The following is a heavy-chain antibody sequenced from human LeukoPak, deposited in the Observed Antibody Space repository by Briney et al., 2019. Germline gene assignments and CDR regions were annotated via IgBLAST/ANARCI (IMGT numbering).Heavy chain of an antibody. CDR3: ASTSGWYEPIDY. V-gene: IGHV3-48*03. J-gene: IGHJ4*02. CDR2: ISSSGSTI. D-gene: IGHD6-19*01. CDR1: GFTFRNYE. Sequence: PGGSLRLSCAASGFTFRNYEMNWVRQPPGKGLEWLSYISSSGSTIYYADSLKGRFTISRDNSKNTLYLQMNSLRAEDTAVYYCASTSGWYEPIDYWGQGTLVTVSS.